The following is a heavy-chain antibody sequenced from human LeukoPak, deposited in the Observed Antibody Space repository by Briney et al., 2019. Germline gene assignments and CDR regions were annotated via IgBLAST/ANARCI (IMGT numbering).Heavy chain of an antibody. CDR1: GFTFGHYA. Sequence: PGGSLRLSCAASGFTFGHYAMHGLRQAPGKGVEGVSAISRNSGSIHYADSVKGRFTISRDNAKNSLYLQMNSLRTEDMALYCCEKVNIDAFDIWGQGTMVTVSS. CDR3: EKVNIDAFDI. J-gene: IGHJ3*02. D-gene: IGHD2/OR15-2a*01. V-gene: IGHV3-9*03. CDR2: ISRNSGSI.